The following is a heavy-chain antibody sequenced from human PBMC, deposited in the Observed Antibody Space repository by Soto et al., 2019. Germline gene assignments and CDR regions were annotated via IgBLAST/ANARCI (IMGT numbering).Heavy chain of an antibody. CDR1: GGSISSYY. CDR2: IYYSGST. V-gene: IGHV4-59*01. Sequence: SETLSLTCTVSGGSISSYYWSWIRQPPGKGLEWIGYIYYSGSTNYNPSLKSRVTISVDTSKNQFSLKLSSVTAADTAVYYCARYSSSWQGYYFDYWGQGTLVTVSS. J-gene: IGHJ4*02. D-gene: IGHD6-13*01. CDR3: ARYSSSWQGYYFDY.